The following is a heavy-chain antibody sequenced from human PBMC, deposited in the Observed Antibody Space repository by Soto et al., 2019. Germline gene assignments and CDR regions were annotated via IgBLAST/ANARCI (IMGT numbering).Heavy chain of an antibody. Sequence: GGSLRLSCAASGFTFSNYAMSWVRQAPGKGLEWVSAISAGGGSTYYADSVKGRFTISRDNSKNTLYLQMNSLRAEDSAVYYCAKSLRVSMDYFDYWGQGTLVTVSS. CDR2: ISAGGGST. CDR3: AKSLRVSMDYFDY. J-gene: IGHJ4*02. CDR1: GFTFSNYA. V-gene: IGHV3-23*01.